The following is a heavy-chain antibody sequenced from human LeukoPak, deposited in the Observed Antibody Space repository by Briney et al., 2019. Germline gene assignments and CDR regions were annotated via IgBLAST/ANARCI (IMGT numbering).Heavy chain of an antibody. V-gene: IGHV3-48*01. Sequence: GGSLRLSCAASGLTFSSYSMNWVRPAPGKGLEWVSYISSSSSTIYYADSVKGRFTISRDNAKNSLYLQMNSLRAEDTAVYYCARGRYYMDVWGKGTTVTVSS. J-gene: IGHJ6*03. CDR3: ARGRYYMDV. CDR1: GLTFSSYS. CDR2: ISSSSSTI.